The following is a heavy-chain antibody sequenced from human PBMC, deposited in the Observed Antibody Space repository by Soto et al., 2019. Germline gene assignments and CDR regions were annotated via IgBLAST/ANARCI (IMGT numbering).Heavy chain of an antibody. V-gene: IGHV3-9*01. CDR2: VSWDRVTA. D-gene: IGHD2-8*02. CDR3: ALSSPDIVLLPFNIYFHS. CDR1: GSTFEGDPFA. J-gene: IGHJ4*02. Sequence: SLRLSCEASGSTFEGDPFAMHWVRQAPGKGLEWVSGVSWDRVTAGYADSVQGRFSISRDHARNSLDLQMDSLRPDDTAIYYCALSSPDIVLLPFNIYFHSWGQGTLVTVSS.